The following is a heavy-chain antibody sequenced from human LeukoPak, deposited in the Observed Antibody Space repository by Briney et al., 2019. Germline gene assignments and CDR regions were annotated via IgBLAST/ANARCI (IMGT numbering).Heavy chain of an antibody. V-gene: IGHV4-39*01. CDR1: GGSISSSSYY. D-gene: IGHD3-10*01. CDR2: IYYSGST. CDR3: ARAPRTGRYYYYGMDV. J-gene: IGHJ6*02. Sequence: PSETLSLTCTVSGGSISSSSYYWGWIRQPPGKGLEWIGSIYYSGSTYYNPSLKSRVTISVDTSKNQFSLKLSSVTAADTAVYYCARAPRTGRYYYYGMDVWGQGTTVTVSS.